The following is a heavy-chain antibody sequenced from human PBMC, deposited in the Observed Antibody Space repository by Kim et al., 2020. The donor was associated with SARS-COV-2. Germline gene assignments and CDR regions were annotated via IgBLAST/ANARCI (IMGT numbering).Heavy chain of an antibody. CDR3: AKAEAYDY. V-gene: IGHV3-30*02. Sequence: DGSKNYYADSGKGRFTISRDNSKNTLYLQMNSLRAEDTAVYYCAKAEAYDYWGQGTLVTVSS. J-gene: IGHJ4*02. CDR2: DGSKN.